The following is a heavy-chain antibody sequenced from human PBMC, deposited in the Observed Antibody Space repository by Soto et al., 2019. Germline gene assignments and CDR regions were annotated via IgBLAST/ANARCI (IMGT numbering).Heavy chain of an antibody. D-gene: IGHD3-22*01. CDR3: ARSRGGQGSGYYYFPYYYYGMDV. J-gene: IGHJ6*02. Sequence: PSETLSLTCTVSRGSNSRSSYSWSWLRQPQEKGLEWIGYINHSGSTNYNPSLKSRVTISVDTSKNQFSLKLSSVTAADTAVYYCARSRGGQGSGYYYFPYYYYGMDVWGQGTTVTVSS. V-gene: IGHV4-30-2*01. CDR2: INHSGST. CDR1: RGSNSRSSYS.